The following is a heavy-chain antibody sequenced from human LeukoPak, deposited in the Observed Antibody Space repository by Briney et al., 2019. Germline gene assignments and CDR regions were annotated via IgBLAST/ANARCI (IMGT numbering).Heavy chain of an antibody. J-gene: IGHJ4*02. CDR1: GASISSGGYY. Sequence: SETLSLTCTVSGASISSGGYYWSWIRQHPGKGLEWIGYISSSGSTYYNPSLKSRVTISVDTSKNQFSLKLTSVTAADTAVYYCASPRSGYRYTFDYWGQGALVTVSS. D-gene: IGHD3-22*01. CDR3: ASPRSGYRYTFDY. V-gene: IGHV4-31*03. CDR2: ISSSGST.